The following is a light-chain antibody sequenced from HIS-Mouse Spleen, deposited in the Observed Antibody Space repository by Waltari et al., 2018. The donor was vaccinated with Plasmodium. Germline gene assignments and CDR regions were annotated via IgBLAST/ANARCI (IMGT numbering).Light chain of an antibody. CDR1: SSDVGSYNL. CDR2: EGS. J-gene: IGLJ2*01. CDR3: CSYAGSSIYVV. V-gene: IGLV2-23*01. Sequence: QSALTQPASVSGSPGQSITISCTGTSSDVGSYNLVSWYQQHQGKAPKLMIYEGSKRPSGVSNRFSGSKSGNTASLTISGLQAEDEADYYCCSYAGSSIYVVFGGGTKLTVL.